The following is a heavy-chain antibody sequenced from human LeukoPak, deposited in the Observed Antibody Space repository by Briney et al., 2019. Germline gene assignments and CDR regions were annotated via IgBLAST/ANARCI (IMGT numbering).Heavy chain of an antibody. V-gene: IGHV1-18*01. D-gene: IGHD3-22*01. CDR3: ARDVGNYYDSSGYTFEH. CDR2: INVYNGNT. CDR1: GYIFNSYG. J-gene: IGHJ4*02. Sequence: GASVKVSCKASGYIFNSYGIGWVRQAPGQGLEWMGWINVYNGNTNYAQKFQGRVTMTTDTSTSTAYMEMRSLRSDDTAVYYCARDVGNYYDSSGYTFEHWGQGTLVTASS.